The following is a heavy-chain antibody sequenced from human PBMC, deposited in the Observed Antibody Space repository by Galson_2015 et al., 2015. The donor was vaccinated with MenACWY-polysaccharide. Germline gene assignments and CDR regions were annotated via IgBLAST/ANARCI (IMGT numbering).Heavy chain of an antibody. Sequence: SVKVSCKASGGTFSSYAISWVRQAPGQGLEWMGGIIPIFGTANYAQKFQGRVTITADESTSTAYMELSSLRSEDTAVYYCARVTIFGVVIIGWFDPWGQGALVTVSS. J-gene: IGHJ5*02. D-gene: IGHD3-3*01. V-gene: IGHV1-69*13. CDR1: GGTFSSYA. CDR3: ARVTIFGVVIIGWFDP. CDR2: IIPIFGTA.